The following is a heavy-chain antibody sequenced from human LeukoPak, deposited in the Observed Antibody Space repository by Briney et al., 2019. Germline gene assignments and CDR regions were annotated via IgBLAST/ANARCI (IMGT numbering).Heavy chain of an antibody. CDR2: IYPGDSDT. D-gene: IGHD6-6*01. Sequence: GESLKISCKGSGYSFTSYWIGWVRQMPGKGLEWMGIIYPGDSDTRYSPSFQGQVTISAGKSISTAYLQWSSLKASDTAMYYCARHRGPARRGSSGGYYFDYWGQGTLVTVSS. V-gene: IGHV5-51*01. CDR3: ARHRGPARRGSSGGYYFDY. J-gene: IGHJ4*02. CDR1: GYSFTSYW.